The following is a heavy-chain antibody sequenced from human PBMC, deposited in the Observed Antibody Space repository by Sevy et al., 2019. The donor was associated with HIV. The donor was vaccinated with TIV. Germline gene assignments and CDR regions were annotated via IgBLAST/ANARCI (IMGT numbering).Heavy chain of an antibody. CDR3: AKKAKAWSSTHCFDS. J-gene: IGHJ5*01. Sequence: GGSLRLSCTASGFTFSLYGMTWVRQAPGKGLEWVSIIGVGGLTTHYADSVKGRFTISRDDSKNTIYLQMNSLRVEDTAVYYCAKKAKAWSSTHCFDSWGQGSLVTVSS. D-gene: IGHD2-15*01. V-gene: IGHV3-23*01. CDR1: GFTFSLYG. CDR2: IGVGGLTT.